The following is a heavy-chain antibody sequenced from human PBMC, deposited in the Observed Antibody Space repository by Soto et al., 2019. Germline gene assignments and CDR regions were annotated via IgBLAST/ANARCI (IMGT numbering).Heavy chain of an antibody. Sequence: SVKVSCKASGGTFSSYAISWVRQAPGQGLEWMGGIIPIFGTANYAQKFQGRVTITADESTSTAYMELSSLRSEDTAVYYCARDLSLVLGYYYSMDVWGQGTTVTVS. CDR3: ARDLSLVLGYYYSMDV. D-gene: IGHD6-13*01. J-gene: IGHJ6*02. CDR2: IIPIFGTA. V-gene: IGHV1-69*13. CDR1: GGTFSSYA.